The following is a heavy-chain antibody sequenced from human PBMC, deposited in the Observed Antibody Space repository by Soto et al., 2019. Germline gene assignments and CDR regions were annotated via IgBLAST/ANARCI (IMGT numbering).Heavy chain of an antibody. D-gene: IGHD2-2*01. CDR2: ISNSGST. J-gene: IGHJ4*02. CDR3: AKDREGYCSSTSCLYYFDS. V-gene: IGHV3-23*01. CDR1: GFTLRNCA. Sequence: PGGSLRLSCAASGFTLRNCAMNWVRQAPGRGLEWVSTISNSGSTYYADAVKGRFTISRDISKNTLYLQMSSLRADDTALYYCAKDREGYCSSTSCLYYFDSWGQGTQVTV.